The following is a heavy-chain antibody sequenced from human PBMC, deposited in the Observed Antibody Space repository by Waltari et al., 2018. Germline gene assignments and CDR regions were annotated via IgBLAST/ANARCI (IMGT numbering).Heavy chain of an antibody. J-gene: IGHJ6*02. V-gene: IGHV3-64*07. Sequence: EVQLVESGGGLVQPGGSLRLSCAASGFTFRSYAMHWVRQAPGTGLEYVSAISSNGGSTYYADSVKGRFTISRDNSKNTLYLQMGSLRAEDMAVYYCARGPRFLEWLLYYYGMDVWGQGTTVTVSS. CDR2: ISSNGGST. D-gene: IGHD3-3*01. CDR1: GFTFRSYA. CDR3: ARGPRFLEWLLYYYGMDV.